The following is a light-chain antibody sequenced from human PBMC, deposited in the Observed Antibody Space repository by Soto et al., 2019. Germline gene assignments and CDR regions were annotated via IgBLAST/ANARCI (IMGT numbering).Light chain of an antibody. J-gene: IGKJ2*01. CDR1: QDVMYD. V-gene: IGKV3-15*01. CDR2: GAS. CDR3: QQYGSSPYT. Sequence: EIVLTQSPATLSVSPGGRATLSCRASQDVMYDLAWYQQKPGQAPRLLVYGASTRATDAPPRFRGSGSGTEFSLTISSLQSEDFAVYYCQQYGSSPYTFGQGTKLEIK.